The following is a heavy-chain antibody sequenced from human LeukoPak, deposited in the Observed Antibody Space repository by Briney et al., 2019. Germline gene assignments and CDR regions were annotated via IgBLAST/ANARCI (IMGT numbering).Heavy chain of an antibody. CDR2: MNPNCGNT. CDR3: ARGSYSSSWYFGYVYYYYMDV. V-gene: IGHV1-8*03. CDR1: GGTFTSYA. Sequence: ASVTVSCKASGGTFTSYAISWLRQAPGQGLEWVGWMNPNCGNTGYAQKFQGRVTITRNTSISTAYMELSSLRSEDTAVYYCARGSYSSSWYFGYVYYYYMDVWGKGTTVTVSS. D-gene: IGHD6-13*01. J-gene: IGHJ6*03.